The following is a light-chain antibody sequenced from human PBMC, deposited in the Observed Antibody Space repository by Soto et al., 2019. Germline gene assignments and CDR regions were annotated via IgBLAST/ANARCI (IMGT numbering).Light chain of an antibody. J-gene: IGLJ1*01. V-gene: IGLV2-14*01. CDR2: EVN. Sequence: QSVLTQPASVSGSPGQSVTISCTRPRSDIGESNFISWYQQSPGKAPRLLIYEVNNRPSGVSRRFSGSKAGNTASLTISGLLEDDEADYFCASFRSGTILVFGSGTKVTVL. CDR1: RSDIGESNF. CDR3: ASFRSGTILV.